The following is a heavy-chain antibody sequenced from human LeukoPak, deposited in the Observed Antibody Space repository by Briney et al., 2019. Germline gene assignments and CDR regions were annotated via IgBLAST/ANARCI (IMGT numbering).Heavy chain of an antibody. CDR1: GYRFTNYW. CDR3: ARRYNWNDAGAFDA. J-gene: IGHJ3*01. V-gene: IGHV5-51*01. Sequence: GESLKISCKGSGYRFTNYWIGWVRQMPGKGLEWMGIIYPGDSDTRYGPSFQGQVTISADKSMSTAYLQWSSLKASDTAMYYCARRYNWNDAGAFDAWGQGTMVIVSS. CDR2: IYPGDSDT. D-gene: IGHD1-1*01.